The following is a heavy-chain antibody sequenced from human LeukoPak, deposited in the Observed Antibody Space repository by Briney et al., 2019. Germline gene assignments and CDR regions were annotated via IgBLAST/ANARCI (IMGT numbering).Heavy chain of an antibody. D-gene: IGHD3-10*01. V-gene: IGHV1-8*01. CDR1: GYTFTSYD. J-gene: IGHJ4*02. Sequence: ASVKVSCKASGYTFTSYDINWVRQATGQGLEWMGWMNPNSGNTGYAQKFQGRVTMTRNTSISTAYMELSSLRSEDTAVYYCARSPWGDISGPYYFDYWGQGTLVTVSS. CDR2: MNPNSGNT. CDR3: ARSPWGDISGPYYFDY.